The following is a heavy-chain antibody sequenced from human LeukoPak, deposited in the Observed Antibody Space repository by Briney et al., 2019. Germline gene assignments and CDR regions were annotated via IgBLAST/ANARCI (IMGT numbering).Heavy chain of an antibody. CDR3: VRGTGY. Sequence: GGCLRLSCSVSVFTFSTYVMHCVRQAPGKGLEYVSAISSNGDNTYYADSVKGRFTISRDNSKNTLYLQMSSLRADDTAVYYCVRGTGYWGQGTLVTVSS. V-gene: IGHV3-64D*06. CDR2: ISSNGDNT. J-gene: IGHJ4*02. CDR1: VFTFSTYV.